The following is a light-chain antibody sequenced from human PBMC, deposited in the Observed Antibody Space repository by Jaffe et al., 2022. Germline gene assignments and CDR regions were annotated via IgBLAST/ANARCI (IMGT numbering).Light chain of an antibody. CDR2: EVS. J-gene: IGLJ2*01. CDR1: SSDIGAYNF. Sequence: QSALTQPPSASGSPGQSVTISCTGTSSDIGAYNFVSWYQQHPGKAPKLMIYEVSRRPSGVPDRFSGSKSGNTASLTVSGLQTEDEANYYCSSYGGRDTLDVVFGEGTKLTVL. CDR3: SSYGGRDTLDVV. V-gene: IGLV2-8*01.